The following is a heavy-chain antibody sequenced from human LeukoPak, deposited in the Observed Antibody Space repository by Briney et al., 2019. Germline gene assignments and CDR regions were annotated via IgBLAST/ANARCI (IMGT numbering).Heavy chain of an antibody. CDR3: ARVGDCGGDCYWADY. CDR2: ISAYNGNT. V-gene: IGHV1-18*01. D-gene: IGHD2-21*01. CDR1: GYTFTSYG. Sequence: ASVKVSCKASGYTFTSYGISWVRQAPGQGLEWMGWISAYNGNTNYAQKLQGRVTMTTDTSTSTAYMELRSLRSDDTAVYDCARVGDCGGDCYWADYWGQGTLVTVSS. J-gene: IGHJ4*02.